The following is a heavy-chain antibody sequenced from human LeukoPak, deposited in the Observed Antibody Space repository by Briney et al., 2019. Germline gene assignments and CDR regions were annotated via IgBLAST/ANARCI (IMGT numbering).Heavy chain of an antibody. J-gene: IGHJ6*02. V-gene: IGHV3-74*01. Sequence: GGSLRLSCAASGFTFSSYWIHWVRQAPGKGLVWVSRINADGSVITYADPVKGRFTISRDNAKNTLYLQMNSLRVEDTAVYYCARTAYRNGMDVWGQGTTVTVS. D-gene: IGHD2-8*01. CDR3: ARTAYRNGMDV. CDR2: INADGSVI. CDR1: GFTFSSYW.